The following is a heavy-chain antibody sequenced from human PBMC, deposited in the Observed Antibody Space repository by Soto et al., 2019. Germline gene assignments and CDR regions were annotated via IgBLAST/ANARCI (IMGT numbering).Heavy chain of an antibody. CDR2: VSAGGDMT. CDR3: ARGDRGGSGSPASYYYSGLDV. CDR1: GFTFSSYA. V-gene: IGHV3-23*01. D-gene: IGHD3-10*01. J-gene: IGHJ6*02. Sequence: QLLESGGHLVQPGGSLRLSCAASGFTFSSYAMSWVRQAPGTGLEWVSSVSAGGDMTYYSDSVKGRFTISRDNSNNALFLQMNSLRIEDTALYYCARGDRGGSGSPASYYYSGLDVWGQGTTVTVS.